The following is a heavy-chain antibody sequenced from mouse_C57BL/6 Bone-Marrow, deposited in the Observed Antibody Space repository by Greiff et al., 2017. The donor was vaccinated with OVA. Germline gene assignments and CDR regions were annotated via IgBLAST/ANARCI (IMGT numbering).Heavy chain of an antibody. CDR1: GYTFTDYY. Sequence: EVQLQQSGPVLVKPGASVKMSCKASGYTFTDYYMNWVKQSHGKSLEWIGVINPYNGGTSYNQKFKGKATLTVDKSSSTAYMELNSLTSEDSAVYYCARGTTVVQFDYWGQGTTLTVSS. CDR2: INPYNGGT. D-gene: IGHD1-1*01. CDR3: ARGTTVVQFDY. V-gene: IGHV1-19*01. J-gene: IGHJ2*01.